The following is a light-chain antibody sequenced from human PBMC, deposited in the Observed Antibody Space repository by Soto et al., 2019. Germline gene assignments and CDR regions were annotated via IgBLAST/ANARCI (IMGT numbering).Light chain of an antibody. CDR3: QSYDSSLSGWV. Sequence: QSVLTQPPSVSGAPGQRVTISYTGSSSNIRAGYDVHWYQQLPGTAPKLLIYGNSNRPSGVPDRFSGSKSGTSASLAITGLQAEDEADYYCQSYDSSLSGWVFGGGTKLTVL. CDR1: SSNIRAGYD. CDR2: GNS. J-gene: IGLJ3*02. V-gene: IGLV1-40*01.